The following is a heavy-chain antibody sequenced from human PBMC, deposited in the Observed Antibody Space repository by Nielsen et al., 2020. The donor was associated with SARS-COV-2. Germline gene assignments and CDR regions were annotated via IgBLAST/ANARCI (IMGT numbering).Heavy chain of an antibody. CDR2: IHPAGSST. CDR3: ARGASGADE. J-gene: IGHJ4*02. CDR1: GFTFTNSW. D-gene: IGHD1-26*01. Sequence: GESLKISCAASGFTFTNSWMHWVRQAPGKGLVWVSRIHPAGSSTNYADSVKGRFTISRDNAKNTLYLQMNSLRAEDAAVYYCARGASGADEWGQGTLVTVSS. V-gene: IGHV3-74*01.